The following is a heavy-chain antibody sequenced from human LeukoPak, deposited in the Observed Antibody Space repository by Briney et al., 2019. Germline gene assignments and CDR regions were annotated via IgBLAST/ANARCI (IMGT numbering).Heavy chain of an antibody. CDR2: INSDGSTT. D-gene: IGHD4-23*01. CDR3: ARDPYGGNSN. Sequence: PGGSLRLSCAASGLTFSGYWMHWVRQAPGKGLVWVSRINSDGSTTNYADTVKGRFTISRDNAKNTLYLQMNSLRVEDTAVYYCARDPYGGNSNWGQGTLVTVSS. CDR1: GLTFSGYW. J-gene: IGHJ4*02. V-gene: IGHV3-74*01.